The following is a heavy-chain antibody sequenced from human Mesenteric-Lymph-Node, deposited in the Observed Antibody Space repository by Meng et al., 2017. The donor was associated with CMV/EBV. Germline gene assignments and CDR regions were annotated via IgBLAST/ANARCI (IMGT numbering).Heavy chain of an antibody. Sequence: SGFTFNHSWMHWVRQPPGKWLVWVSRINLDGSLTYYADSVKGRFTVSRDNTKKTLFLQMNNLGAEDTAFYYCTRGGSGTYYGRFDPWGQGTLVTVSS. CDR1: GFTFNHSW. V-gene: IGHV3-74*01. D-gene: IGHD3-3*01. J-gene: IGHJ5*02. CDR3: TRGGSGTYYGRFDP. CDR2: INLDGSLT.